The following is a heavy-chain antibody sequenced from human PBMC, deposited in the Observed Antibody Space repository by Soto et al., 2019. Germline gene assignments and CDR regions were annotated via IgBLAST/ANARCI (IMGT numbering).Heavy chain of an antibody. CDR3: ARWGTTGGLDV. CDR2: TSYDGSNN. V-gene: IGHV3-33*05. CDR1: GFTFRSYV. J-gene: IGHJ4*02. D-gene: IGHD3-16*01. Sequence: QVQLVESGGGVVQPGTSLSLSCVGSGFTFRSYVIHWVRQAPGKGLEWVALTSYDGSNNFYGDSVKGRFTISRHNSRNTVELQMDSLRFEDTALYYCARWGTTGGLDVWCQGTLVSVSS.